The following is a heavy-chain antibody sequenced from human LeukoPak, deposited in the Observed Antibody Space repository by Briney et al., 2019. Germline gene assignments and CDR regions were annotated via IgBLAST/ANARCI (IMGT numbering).Heavy chain of an antibody. Sequence: SHTLSLTCAISGDSVSSNNAAWSWITPSPSRGLEWLGRTYYRYKWYNEYAVSMRSRISINVDTSKNQFSLHLNSVTPDATTEYYCASEYSSGRSSWGLGTIVTVSS. J-gene: IGHJ4*02. CDR1: GDSVSSNNAA. V-gene: IGHV6-1*01. CDR3: ASEYSSGRSS. CDR2: TYYRYKWYN. D-gene: IGHD5-12*01.